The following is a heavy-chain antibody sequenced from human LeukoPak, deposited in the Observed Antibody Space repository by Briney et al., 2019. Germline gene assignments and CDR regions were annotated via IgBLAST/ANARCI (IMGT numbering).Heavy chain of an antibody. CDR2: IYHTGST. V-gene: IGHV4-59*11. CDR1: GGSLTTHY. D-gene: IGHD4-23*01. J-gene: IGHJ4*02. CDR3: AREGRWGMKYYFDS. Sequence: SETLSLTCNVSGGSLTTHYWSWVRQSPDKGLERIGQIYHTGSTHYNPSLRSRFTISVDTSKNKFFLTLRSVTAADTAVYYCAREGRWGMKYYFDSWGPGTRVIVSS.